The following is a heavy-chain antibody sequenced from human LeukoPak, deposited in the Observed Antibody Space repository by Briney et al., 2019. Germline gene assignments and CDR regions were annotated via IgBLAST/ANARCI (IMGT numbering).Heavy chain of an antibody. D-gene: IGHD2-15*01. CDR2: IRHDGSNK. CDR1: GFTFSSYG. CDR3: AKAFVYCSGGSCYDPIDY. V-gene: IGHV3-30*02. Sequence: PGGSLRLSCAASGFTFSSYGMHWVRQAPGKGLEWVAFIRHDGSNKYYADSVKGRFTISRDNSKNTLYLQMNSLRAEDTAVYYCAKAFVYCSGGSCYDPIDYWGQGTLVTVSS. J-gene: IGHJ4*02.